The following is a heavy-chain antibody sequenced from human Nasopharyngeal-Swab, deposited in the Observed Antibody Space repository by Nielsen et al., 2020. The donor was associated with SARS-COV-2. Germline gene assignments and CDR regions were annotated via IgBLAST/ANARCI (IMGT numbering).Heavy chain of an antibody. Sequence: ASVKVSCRASGYTFTSYGISWVRQAPGQGLEWMGWISAYNGNTNYAQKLQGRVTMTTDTSTSTAYMELRSLRSDDTAVYYCAIGILSAAGLIPNYWGQGTLVTVSS. V-gene: IGHV1-18*01. J-gene: IGHJ4*02. CDR2: ISAYNGNT. D-gene: IGHD6-13*01. CDR3: AIGILSAAGLIPNY. CDR1: GYTFTSYG.